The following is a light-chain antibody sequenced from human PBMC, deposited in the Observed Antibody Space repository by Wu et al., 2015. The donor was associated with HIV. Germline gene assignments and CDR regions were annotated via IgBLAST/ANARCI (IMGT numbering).Light chain of an antibody. Sequence: EIVLTQSPVTLSVSPGERATLSCRASQSVASFLAWYQQKPGQAPRLLIYDASNRATGIPARFSGSGSGTDFTLTISSLEPEDFAVYYCQQRRYWPLYTFGQGTKLEIK. CDR2: DAS. CDR3: QQRRYWPLYT. CDR1: QSVASF. J-gene: IGKJ2*01. V-gene: IGKV3-11*01.